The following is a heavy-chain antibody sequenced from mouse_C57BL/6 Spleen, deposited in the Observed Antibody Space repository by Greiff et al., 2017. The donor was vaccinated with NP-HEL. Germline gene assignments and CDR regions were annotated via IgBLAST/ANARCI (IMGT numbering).Heavy chain of an antibody. CDR2: IYPSDSET. J-gene: IGHJ1*03. CDR3: ARKEANWDDWYFDV. CDR1: GYTFTSYW. Sequence: QVQLQQPGAELVRPGSSVKLSCKASGYTFTSYWMDWVKQRPGQGLEWIGNIYPSDSETHYNQKFKDKATLTVDKSSSTAYMQLSSLTSEDSAVYYCARKEANWDDWYFDVWGTGTTVTVSS. D-gene: IGHD4-1*01. V-gene: IGHV1-61*01.